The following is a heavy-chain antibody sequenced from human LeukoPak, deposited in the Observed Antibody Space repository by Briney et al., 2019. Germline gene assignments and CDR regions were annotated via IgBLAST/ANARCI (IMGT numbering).Heavy chain of an antibody. CDR3: ATHTGGYCSSTSCYGENNY. CDR1: GFTFSSYA. J-gene: IGHJ4*02. D-gene: IGHD2-2*01. V-gene: IGHV3-30-3*01. CDR2: ISYDGSNK. Sequence: GGSLRLSCAASGFTFSSYAMHWVRQAPGKGLEWVAVISYDGSNKYYADSVKGRFTISRDNSKNTLYLQMNSLRAEDTAVYYCATHTGGYCSSTSCYGENNYWGQGTLVTVSS.